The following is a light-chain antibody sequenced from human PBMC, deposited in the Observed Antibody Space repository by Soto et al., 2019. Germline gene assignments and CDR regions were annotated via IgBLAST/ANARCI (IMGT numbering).Light chain of an antibody. CDR2: TAS. CDR3: QPYTSYSLT. J-gene: IGKJ1*01. V-gene: IGKV1-5*03. Sequence: DIQLTQSPSTLSASVGDRVTITCRASQSVNRWLAWYQQKPGKAPKLLIYTASNLQNGVPSRFSGSGSDTEFHLPISSIKPDDFVTYFCQPYTSYSLTFGLGTKVEIQ. CDR1: QSVNRW.